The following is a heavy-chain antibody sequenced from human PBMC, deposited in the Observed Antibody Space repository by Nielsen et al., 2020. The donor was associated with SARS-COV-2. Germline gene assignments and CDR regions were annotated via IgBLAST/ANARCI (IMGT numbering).Heavy chain of an antibody. CDR1: GFTFSTHA. Sequence: GESLKISCAASGFTFSTHAMHWVRQAPGKGLEWVAMIWRGGNYKFYPDSVRGRFTISRDDSKNLVPLQMESLRVEDTALYYCTRDPPDSGWALDYWGQGIPVTVSS. V-gene: IGHV3-33*04. CDR3: TRDPPDSGWALDY. J-gene: IGHJ4*02. CDR2: IWRGGNYK. D-gene: IGHD6-19*01.